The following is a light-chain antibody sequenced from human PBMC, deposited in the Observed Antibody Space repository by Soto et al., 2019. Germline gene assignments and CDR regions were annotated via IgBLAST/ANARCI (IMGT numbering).Light chain of an antibody. CDR1: QSVSNS. V-gene: IGKV3-11*01. CDR3: QPRRT. CDR2: AAS. J-gene: IGKJ1*01. Sequence: EVVLTQSPATLSLSPGERATLSCRASQSVSNSFAWYQQKPGQAPRLLIYAASNRAAGIPARFSGSGSETDFTLTISSLEPADFAIYYCQPRRTFGQGTKVEIK.